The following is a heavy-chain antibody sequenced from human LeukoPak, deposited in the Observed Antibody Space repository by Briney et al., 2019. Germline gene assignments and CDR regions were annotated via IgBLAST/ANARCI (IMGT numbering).Heavy chain of an antibody. CDR3: ARGAWDY. Sequence: SETLSLTSTVSGGSISSYYWSWIRQPPGKGLEWIGYIYYSGSTNYNPSLKSRVTISVDTSKNQFSLKLSSVTAADTAVYYCARGAWDYWGQGTLVTVSS. CDR2: IYYSGST. V-gene: IGHV4-59*01. J-gene: IGHJ4*02. CDR1: GGSISSYY.